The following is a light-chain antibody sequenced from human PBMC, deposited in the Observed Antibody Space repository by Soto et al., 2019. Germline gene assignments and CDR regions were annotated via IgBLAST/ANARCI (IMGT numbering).Light chain of an antibody. CDR3: QQYYSTPFT. CDR2: WAS. Sequence: DIVMTQSPDSLAVSLGERATINCKSSQSLLYSSNNKNYLAWYQQKPGQPPKLLIYWASTRESGVPDRFSGSGSGTDFPLTISSLQAEDVAVYFCQQYYSTPFTFGQGTRLEIK. J-gene: IGKJ5*01. V-gene: IGKV4-1*01. CDR1: QSLLYSSNNKNY.